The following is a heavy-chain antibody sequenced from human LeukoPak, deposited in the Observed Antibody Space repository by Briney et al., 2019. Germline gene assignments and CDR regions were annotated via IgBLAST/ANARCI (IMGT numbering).Heavy chain of an antibody. V-gene: IGHV3-48*03. D-gene: IGHD2-2*01. CDR2: ISSSGSTI. Sequence: GGSLRLSCAASGFTFSSYEMNWVRQAPGKGLEWVSYISSSGSTIYYADSVKGRFTISRDNAKNSLYLQMNSLRAEDTAVYYCGREDCSSTSCYVGYWGQGTLVTVSS. CDR3: GREDCSSTSCYVGY. CDR1: GFTFSSYE. J-gene: IGHJ4*02.